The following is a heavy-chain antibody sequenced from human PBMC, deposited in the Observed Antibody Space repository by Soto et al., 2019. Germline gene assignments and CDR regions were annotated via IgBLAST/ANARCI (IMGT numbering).Heavy chain of an antibody. CDR1: GFTFSSYS. J-gene: IGHJ4*02. Sequence: GGSLRLSCAASGFTFSSYSMNWVRQAPGKGLERVSSISSSSYIYYADSVKGRFTISRDNAKNSLYLQMNSLRAEDTAVYYCARDVTYCSGGSCYFDYWGQGTLVTVSS. CDR3: ARDVTYCSGGSCYFDY. D-gene: IGHD2-15*01. CDR2: ISSSSYI. V-gene: IGHV3-21*01.